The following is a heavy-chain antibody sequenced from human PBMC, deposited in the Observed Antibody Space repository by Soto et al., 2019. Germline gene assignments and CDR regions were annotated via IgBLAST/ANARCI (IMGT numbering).Heavy chain of an antibody. D-gene: IGHD4-17*01. V-gene: IGHV3-9*01. CDR1: GFNFENYA. J-gene: IGHJ6*03. CDR2: ISWNSGQL. Sequence: EVLLVESGGGLVQPDRPLRLSCAASGFNFENYAMHWVRQAPGKGLEWVSGISWNSGQLDYAGSVRGRFTISRDNGKNSLYLEMSSLRPDVRALYFCAKDKSTGEYSYYRYMDVWGRGTTVIVSS. CDR3: AKDKSTGEYSYYRYMDV.